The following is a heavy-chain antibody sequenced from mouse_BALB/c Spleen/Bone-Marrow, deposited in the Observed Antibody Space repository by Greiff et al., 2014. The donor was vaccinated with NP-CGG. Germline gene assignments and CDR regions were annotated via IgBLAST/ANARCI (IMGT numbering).Heavy chain of an antibody. J-gene: IGHJ4*01. D-gene: IGHD4-1*01. CDR2: IYAGTGST. CDR3: ARQFWDPYYAMDY. CDR1: GFTFSSSY. Sequence: LMESGAELVKPGASVKLSCKTSGFTFSSSYISWLKQKPGQSLEWIAWIYAGTGSTSYNQKFTGKAQLTVDTSSSTAYMQFSSLTPEDSAIYYCARQFWDPYYAMDYWGQGTSVTVSS. V-gene: IGHV1-84*02.